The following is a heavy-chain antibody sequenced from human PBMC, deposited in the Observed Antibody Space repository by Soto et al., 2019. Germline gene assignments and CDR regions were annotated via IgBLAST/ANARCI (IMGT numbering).Heavy chain of an antibody. CDR2: IYYSGST. CDR3: AGEVGGWYSGQYYYGMDV. J-gene: IGHJ6*02. V-gene: IGHV4-59*01. D-gene: IGHD6-19*01. Sequence: SETLSLTCTVSGGSISSYYWSWIRQPPGKGLEWIGYIYYSGSTNYNPSLKSRVTISVDTSKNQFSLKLSSVTAADTAVYYCAGEVGGWYSGQYYYGMDVWGQGTTVTVSS. CDR1: GGSISSYY.